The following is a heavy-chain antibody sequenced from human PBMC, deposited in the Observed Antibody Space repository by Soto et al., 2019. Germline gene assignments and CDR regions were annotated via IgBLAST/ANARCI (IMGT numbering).Heavy chain of an antibody. CDR2: ISGSGGST. Sequence: GGSLRLSCAASGFTFSSYAMSWVRQAPGKGLEWVSAISGSGGSTYYADSVKGRFTISRDNSKNTLYLQMNSLRAEDTAVYYCAKHSGRGVMRGDYFDYWGQGTLVTVSS. CDR1: GFTFSSYA. D-gene: IGHD3-16*01. J-gene: IGHJ4*02. CDR3: AKHSGRGVMRGDYFDY. V-gene: IGHV3-23*01.